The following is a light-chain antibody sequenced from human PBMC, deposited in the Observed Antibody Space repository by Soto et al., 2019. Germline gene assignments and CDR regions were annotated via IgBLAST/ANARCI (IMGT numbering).Light chain of an antibody. Sequence: EIVLTQSPATLSLSPGERATLSCRASQRVSTFLAWYQQRPGQAPRLLISEASNRATGIPARFSGSGSGTDFTLTISSLEPEDFAVYYCQQSHNWPRTFGQGTKVDIK. J-gene: IGKJ1*01. CDR3: QQSHNWPRT. CDR1: QRVSTF. CDR2: EAS. V-gene: IGKV3-11*01.